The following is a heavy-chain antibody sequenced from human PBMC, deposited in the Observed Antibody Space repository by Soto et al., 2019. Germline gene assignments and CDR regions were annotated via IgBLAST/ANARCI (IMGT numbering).Heavy chain of an antibody. V-gene: IGHV4-59*01. CDR1: GGSISSYY. Sequence: SETLSLTCTVSGGSISSYYWSWIRQPPGKGLEWIGYIYYSGSTNYNPSLKSRVTISVDTSKNQFSLKLSSVTAADTAVYYCARSVDTAMAENWFDPWGQGTLVPVSS. CDR3: ARSVDTAMAENWFDP. D-gene: IGHD5-18*01. J-gene: IGHJ5*02. CDR2: IYYSGST.